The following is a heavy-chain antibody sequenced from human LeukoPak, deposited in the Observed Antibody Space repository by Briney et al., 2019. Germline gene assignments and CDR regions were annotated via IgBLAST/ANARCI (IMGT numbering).Heavy chain of an antibody. V-gene: IGHV1-2*02. D-gene: IGHD1-14*01. CDR2: INPNSGGT. CDR3: ARGRYNWNHGREAFDI. Sequence: VASVKVSCKASGYTFTGYYMHWVRQAPGQGLEWMGWINPNSGGTNYTQKFQGRVTMTRDTSISTAYMELSRLRSDDTAVYYCARGRYNWNHGREAFDIWGQGTMVTVSS. J-gene: IGHJ3*02. CDR1: GYTFTGYY.